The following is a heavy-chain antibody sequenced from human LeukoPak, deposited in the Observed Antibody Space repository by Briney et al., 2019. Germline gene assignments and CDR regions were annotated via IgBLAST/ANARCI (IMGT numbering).Heavy chain of an antibody. CDR1: GGSITSGSYY. D-gene: IGHD5-24*01. J-gene: IGHJ4*02. Sequence: PSETLSLTCTVSGGSITSGSYYWSWIRQPAGKGLEWIGRIYTSGSTNYNPSLKSRVTISVDTSKNQFSLKLSSVTAADTAVYYCAKLISPYDYWGQGTLVLVSS. V-gene: IGHV4-61*02. CDR3: AKLISPYDY. CDR2: IYTSGST.